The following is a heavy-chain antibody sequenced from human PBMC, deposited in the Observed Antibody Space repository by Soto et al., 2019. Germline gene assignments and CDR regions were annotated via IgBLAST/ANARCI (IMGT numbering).Heavy chain of an antibody. Sequence: SETLSLTCTVSGGSISSGGYYWSWIRQHPGKGLEWIGYIYYSGSTYYNPSLKSRVTISVDTSKNQFSLKLSSVTAADTAVYYCARGTLHYDILTGYLDYWGQGTRVTVSS. CDR1: GGSISSGGYY. D-gene: IGHD3-9*01. CDR2: IYYSGST. V-gene: IGHV4-31*03. CDR3: ARGTLHYDILTGYLDY. J-gene: IGHJ4*02.